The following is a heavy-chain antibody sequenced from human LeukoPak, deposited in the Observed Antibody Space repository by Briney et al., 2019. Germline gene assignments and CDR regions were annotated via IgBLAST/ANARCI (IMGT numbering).Heavy chain of an antibody. D-gene: IGHD4-23*01. Sequence: SETLFLTCAVSGGSISSGGYSWSWIRQPPGKGLEWIGYIYHSGSTYYNPSLKSRVTISVDRSKNQFSLKLSSVTAADTAVYYCASGGNYLDYWGQGTLVTVSS. V-gene: IGHV4-30-2*01. CDR1: GGSISSGGYS. J-gene: IGHJ4*02. CDR3: ASGGNYLDY. CDR2: IYHSGST.